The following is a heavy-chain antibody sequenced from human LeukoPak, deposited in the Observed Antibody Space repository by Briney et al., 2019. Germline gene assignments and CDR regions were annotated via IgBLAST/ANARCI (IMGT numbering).Heavy chain of an antibody. D-gene: IGHD6-19*01. Sequence: PSETLSLTCAVYGGSFSGYYWSWIRQPPGKGLEWIGEINHSGSTNYSPSLKSRVTISVDTSKNQFSLKLSSVTAADTAVYYCARGSSHSSGWYGYWGQGTLVTVSS. CDR3: ARGSSHSSGWYGY. J-gene: IGHJ4*02. CDR2: INHSGST. CDR1: GGSFSGYY. V-gene: IGHV4-34*01.